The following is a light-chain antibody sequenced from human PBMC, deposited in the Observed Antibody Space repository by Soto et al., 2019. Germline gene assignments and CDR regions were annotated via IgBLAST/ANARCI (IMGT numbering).Light chain of an antibody. V-gene: IGLV1-44*01. Sequence: SVLTQPPSASGTPGQRVTISCSGSYSNIGSNTVNWYQQFPGAAPKLLISTNNQRPSGVPDRFSGSKSGTSASLTITGLQSDDEAVYYCAAWDDSLNGRGVFGGGTKVTVL. CDR2: TNN. CDR1: YSNIGSNT. J-gene: IGLJ3*02. CDR3: AAWDDSLNGRGV.